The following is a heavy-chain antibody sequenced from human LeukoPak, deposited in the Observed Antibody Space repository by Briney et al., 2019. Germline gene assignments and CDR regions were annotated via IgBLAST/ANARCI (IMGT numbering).Heavy chain of an antibody. D-gene: IGHD3-10*01. CDR3: ARGDPGSGSYIGY. V-gene: IGHV1-69*05. J-gene: IGHJ4*02. CDR1: GGTFSSYA. CDR2: IIPIFGTA. Sequence: GASVKVSCKASGGTFSSYAISWVRQAPGQGLEWTGGIIPIFGTANYAQKFQGRVTITTDESTSTAYMELSSLRSEDTAVYYCARGDPGSGSYIGYWGQGTLVTVSS.